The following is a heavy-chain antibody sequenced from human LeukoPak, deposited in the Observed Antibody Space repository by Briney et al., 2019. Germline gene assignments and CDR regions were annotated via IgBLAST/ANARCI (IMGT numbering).Heavy chain of an antibody. J-gene: IGHJ4*02. CDR3: ARDMSGSYSPNDY. D-gene: IGHD1-26*01. CDR2: IYSGGST. CDR1: GFTVSSNY. V-gene: IGHV3-53*01. Sequence: GGSLRPSCAASGFTVSSNYMSWVRQAPGKGLEWVSVIYSGGSTYYADSVKGRFTISRDNSKNTLYLQMNSLRAEDTAVYYCARDMSGSYSPNDYWGQGTLVTVSS.